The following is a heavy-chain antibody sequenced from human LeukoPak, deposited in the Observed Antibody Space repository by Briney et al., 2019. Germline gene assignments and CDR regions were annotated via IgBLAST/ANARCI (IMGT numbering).Heavy chain of an antibody. Sequence: SETLSLTCAVSGAFISNTDWWSWVRQPPGKGLEWIGEIYHSGTTNYNPSLKSRVTISVDKSKNQFSLNLSSVTAADTAVYYCARASSGSYSRYFDYWGQGTLVTVSS. CDR1: GAFISNTDW. J-gene: IGHJ4*02. D-gene: IGHD1-26*01. CDR3: ARASSGSYSRYFDY. V-gene: IGHV4-4*02. CDR2: IYHSGTT.